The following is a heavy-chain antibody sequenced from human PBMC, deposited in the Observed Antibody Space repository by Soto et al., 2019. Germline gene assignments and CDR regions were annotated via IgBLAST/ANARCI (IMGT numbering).Heavy chain of an antibody. CDR2: VYYSGST. D-gene: IGHD1-26*01. V-gene: IGHV4-59*01. CDR3: ARRYGGNFDY. CDR1: GGSISSYY. Sequence: QVQLQESGPGLVKPSETLSLTCTVSGGSISSYYWSWIRQPPGKGLEWIGYVYYSGSTNYNPSLXSRVAIXXDTSKNQFPLKVRSVTAADTAVYYCARRYGGNFDYWGQGTLVTVSS. J-gene: IGHJ4*02.